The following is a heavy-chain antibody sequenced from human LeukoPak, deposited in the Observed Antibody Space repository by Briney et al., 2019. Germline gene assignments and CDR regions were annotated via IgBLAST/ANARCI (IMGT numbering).Heavy chain of an antibody. J-gene: IGHJ4*02. CDR3: AKDVSTGWSFDS. CDR1: GFIYNNYG. CDR2: ISFDGSDK. V-gene: IGHV3-30*02. Sequence: PGGSLRLSCAASGFIYNNYGMHWVRQAPGKGLEWVTFISFDGSDKSYADSVKGRFIISRDNSKKTLFLQMNSLTADDTAVYYCAKDVSTGWSFDSWGQGTLVTDSS. D-gene: IGHD6-19*01.